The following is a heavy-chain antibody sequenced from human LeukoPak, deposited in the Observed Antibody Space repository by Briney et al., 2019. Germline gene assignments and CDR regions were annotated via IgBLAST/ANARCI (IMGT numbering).Heavy chain of an antibody. Sequence: GRSLRLSCAASGFTFSSYAMHWVRQAPGKGLEWAAVISYDGSNKYYADSVKGRFTISRDNSKNTLYLQMNSLRAEDTAVYYCARDHATIVIAAAFDYWGQATLVTVSS. CDR1: GFTFSSYA. V-gene: IGHV3-30*04. J-gene: IGHJ4*02. CDR2: ISYDGSNK. D-gene: IGHD6-13*01. CDR3: ARDHATIVIAAAFDY.